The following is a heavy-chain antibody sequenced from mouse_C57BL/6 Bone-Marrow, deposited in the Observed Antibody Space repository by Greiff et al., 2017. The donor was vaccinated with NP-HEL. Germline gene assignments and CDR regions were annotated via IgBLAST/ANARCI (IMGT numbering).Heavy chain of an antibody. CDR1: GFPITSGYY. J-gene: IGHJ1*03. CDR2: ITHSGET. V-gene: IGHV12-3*01. CDR3: AGSSSSWYFDV. Sequence: KLQESGPGLVKPSQSLFLTCSITGFPITSGYYWIWIRQSPGKPLEWLGYITHSGETFYNPSLQSPISITRETSKNQFFLQLNSVTTEDTAMYYCAGSSSSWYFDVWGTGTTVTVSS. D-gene: IGHD1-1*01.